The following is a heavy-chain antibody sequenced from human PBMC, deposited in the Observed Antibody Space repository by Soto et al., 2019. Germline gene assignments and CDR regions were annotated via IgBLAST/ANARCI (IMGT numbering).Heavy chain of an antibody. Sequence: QAHLMQSGAEVKKPGSSVKVSCKASGGTFSGYAISWVRQRPGRGLEWMGGIIPIFGITTYAEKFQGRITLAADESTGTAFMDLRSLMSEDTAVYYCASDPRSITGTTSSEDFQFWGPGTLVSVSS. D-gene: IGHD1-20*01. CDR1: GGTFSGYA. CDR3: ASDPRSITGTTSSEDFQF. CDR2: IIPIFGIT. J-gene: IGHJ1*01. V-gene: IGHV1-69*01.